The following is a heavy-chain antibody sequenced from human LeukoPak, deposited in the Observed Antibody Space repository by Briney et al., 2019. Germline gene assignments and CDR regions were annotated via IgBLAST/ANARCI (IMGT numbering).Heavy chain of an antibody. Sequence: GGSLRLSCAASGFTFSSYGMSWVRQAPGKGLEWVSAISGSGGSTYYADSVKGRFTISRDNSKNTLYLQMNSLRAEDTAVYYCAREGDQNYYDSSGYYRFDYWGQGTLVTVSS. V-gene: IGHV3-23*01. CDR1: GFTFSSYG. CDR3: AREGDQNYYDSSGYYRFDY. CDR2: ISGSGGST. D-gene: IGHD3-22*01. J-gene: IGHJ4*02.